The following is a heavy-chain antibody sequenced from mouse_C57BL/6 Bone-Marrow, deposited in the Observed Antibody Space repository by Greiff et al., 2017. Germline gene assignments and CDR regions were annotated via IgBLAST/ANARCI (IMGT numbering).Heavy chain of an antibody. CDR1: GYTFTSYD. CDR3: ARLEFDGSSGDWYFDV. Sequence: QVQLQQSGPELVKPGASVKLSCKASGYTFTSYDINWVKQRPGQGLEWIGWIYPRDGSTKYNEKFKGQATLTVDTSSSTAYMELHSLPSEASAVYFCARLEFDGSSGDWYFDVWGTGTTVTVSS. CDR2: IYPRDGST. D-gene: IGHD1-1*01. J-gene: IGHJ1*03. V-gene: IGHV1-85*01.